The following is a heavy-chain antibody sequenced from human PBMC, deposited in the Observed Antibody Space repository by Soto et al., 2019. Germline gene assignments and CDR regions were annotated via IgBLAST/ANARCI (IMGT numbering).Heavy chain of an antibody. V-gene: IGHV4-59*01. CDR2: IYYSGST. Sequence: SETLSLTCPVSGDSISSYYWSLVRQPPGKGLEWIGYIYYSGSTNYNPSLKSRVTISVDTSKNQFSLKLSSVTAADTAVYYCASGRGYSYGSFDYWGQGTLVTVS. D-gene: IGHD5-18*01. CDR3: ASGRGYSYGSFDY. J-gene: IGHJ4*02. CDR1: GDSISSYY.